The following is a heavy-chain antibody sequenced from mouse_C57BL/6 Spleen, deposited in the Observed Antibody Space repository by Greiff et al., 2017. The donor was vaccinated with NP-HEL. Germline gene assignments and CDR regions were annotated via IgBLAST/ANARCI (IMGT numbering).Heavy chain of an antibody. Sequence: QVQLQQSGPELVKPGASVKISCKASGYAFSSSWMNWVKQRPGKGLEWIGRIYPGDGDTYYNGKFKGKATLTADKATSTAYMQLSSLTCEDSAVYFCARSTMTTVVDAMDYWGQGTSVTVSS. CDR2: IYPGDGDT. D-gene: IGHD1-1*01. CDR3: ARSTMTTVVDAMDY. J-gene: IGHJ4*01. CDR1: GYAFSSSW. V-gene: IGHV1-82*01.